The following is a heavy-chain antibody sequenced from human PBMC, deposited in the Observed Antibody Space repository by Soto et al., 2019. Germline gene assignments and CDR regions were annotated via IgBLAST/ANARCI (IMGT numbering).Heavy chain of an antibody. Sequence: PSETLSLTCTVSGGSISSGYYYWSWIRQHPGKGLEWIGYIYFSGSTYYNPSLKSRVTISADTSKNQFSLKLSSVTAADTAVYYCARTLNDYILYYFDYWGQGTLVTVSS. CDR1: GGSISSGYYY. D-gene: IGHD4-4*01. J-gene: IGHJ4*02. CDR3: ARTLNDYILYYFDY. CDR2: IYFSGST. V-gene: IGHV4-31*03.